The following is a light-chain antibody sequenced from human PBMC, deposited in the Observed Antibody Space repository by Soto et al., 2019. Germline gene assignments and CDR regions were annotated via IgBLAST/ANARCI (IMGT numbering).Light chain of an antibody. CDR2: EVS. V-gene: IGLV2-8*01. Sequence: QSALTQPPSASGSPGQSVTISCTGTSSDVGGYNYVSWYQQHPGKAPKLMIYEVSKRPSGVPDRFSGSKSGNTASLTISGLQAEDEADYYCCSYTSSTTPLFGGGTKLTVL. CDR1: SSDVGGYNY. CDR3: CSYTSSTTPL. J-gene: IGLJ2*01.